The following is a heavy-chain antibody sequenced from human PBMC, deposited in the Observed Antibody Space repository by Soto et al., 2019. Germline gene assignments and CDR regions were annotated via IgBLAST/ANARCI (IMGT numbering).Heavy chain of an antibody. V-gene: IGHV3-23*01. CDR1: GFTFNNYA. J-gene: IGHJ5*02. CDR2: ISGSGLNT. CDR3: GKDQRFAP. Sequence: QPGGSLRLSCAASGFTFNNYAMNWVRQAPGKGLEWVSAISGSGLNTYCADSVKGRFTISRDNSKNTLYLQMNSLRAEDTAIYYCGKDQRFAPWGQGTLVTVSS.